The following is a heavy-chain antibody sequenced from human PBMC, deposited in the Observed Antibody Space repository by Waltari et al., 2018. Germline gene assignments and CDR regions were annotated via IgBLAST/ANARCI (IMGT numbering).Heavy chain of an antibody. CDR3: ARDHLSSHYGDPYWYFDL. V-gene: IGHV4-59*11. CDR2: IYYSGST. J-gene: IGHJ2*01. CDR1: GGSISSHY. Sequence: QVQLQESGPGLVKPSETLSLTCTVSGGSISSHYWSWIRHPPGKGLEWIGYIYYSGSTNYNPSLKSRVTISVDTSKNQFSLKLSSVTAADTAVYYCARDHLSSHYGDPYWYFDLWGRGTLVTVSS. D-gene: IGHD4-17*01.